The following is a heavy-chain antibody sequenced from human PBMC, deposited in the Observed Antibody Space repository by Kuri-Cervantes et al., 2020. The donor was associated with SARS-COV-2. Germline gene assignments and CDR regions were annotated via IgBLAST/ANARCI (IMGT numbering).Heavy chain of an antibody. V-gene: IGHV3-30*06. CDR3: AKPGSVRGIIKEDHYGLDV. CDR1: EFNFRYYG. J-gene: IGHJ6*02. D-gene: IGHD3-10*01. CDR2: ISHDGRDT. Sequence: GESLKISCVASEFNFRYYGMYWVRQAPGKGLEWVAHISHDGRDTHFGESVKGRFTVSRDNSKNTLYLQMNSLRLEDTGVYFCAKPGSVRGIIKEDHYGLDVWGQGTTVTVSS.